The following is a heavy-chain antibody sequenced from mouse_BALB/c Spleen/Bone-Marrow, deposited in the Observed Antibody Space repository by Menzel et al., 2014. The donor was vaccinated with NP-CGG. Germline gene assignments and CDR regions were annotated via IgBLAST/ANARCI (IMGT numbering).Heavy chain of an antibody. V-gene: IGHV1S56*01. CDR3: ARGGWLRDAMDY. D-gene: IGHD2-2*01. CDR2: IYPRNVNT. CDR1: GYTFTSYY. Sequence: VQLQQSGPELVKPGASVRISCKASGYTFTSYYIHWVKQRPGQGLEWIGWIYPRNVNTKYNEKFKGKATLTADKSSSTAYMQLSSLTSEDSAVYFCARGGWLRDAMDYWGQGTSVTVSS. J-gene: IGHJ4*01.